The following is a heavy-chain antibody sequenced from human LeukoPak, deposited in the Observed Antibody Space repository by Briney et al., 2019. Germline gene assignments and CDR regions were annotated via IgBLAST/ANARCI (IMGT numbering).Heavy chain of an antibody. J-gene: IGHJ4*02. CDR3: AYPSRSLDY. D-gene: IGHD3-10*01. CDR2: INHSGST. CDR1: GGSFSGYY. Sequence: SETLSLTCAVYGGSFSGYYWSWIRQPPGKGLEWIGEINHSGSTNYNPSLRSRVTISVDTSKNQFSLKLSSVTAADTAVYYCAYPSRSLDYWGQGTLVTVSS. V-gene: IGHV4-34*01.